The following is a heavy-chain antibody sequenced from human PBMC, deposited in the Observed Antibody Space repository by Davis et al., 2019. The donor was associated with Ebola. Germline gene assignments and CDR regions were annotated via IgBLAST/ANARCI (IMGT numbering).Heavy chain of an antibody. CDR3: AKDGSRGYYDILTGYYVGWFDP. D-gene: IGHD3-9*01. CDR2: IGGSAGDS. Sequence: GESLKISCAASGFTFSNYAMSWVRRAPGKGLEWVSGIGGSAGDSYYADSVKGRFTISRDNAKNSLYLQMNSLRVEDTAVYYCAKDGSRGYYDILTGYYVGWFDPWGQGTLVTVSS. J-gene: IGHJ5*02. V-gene: IGHV3-23*01. CDR1: GFTFSNYA.